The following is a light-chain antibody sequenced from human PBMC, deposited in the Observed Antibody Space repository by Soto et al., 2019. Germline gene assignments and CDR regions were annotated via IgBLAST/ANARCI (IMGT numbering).Light chain of an antibody. V-gene: IGLV2-14*01. CDR1: SSDIGTYNY. Sequence: QSALTQPASVSGSPGQSITISCTGTSSDIGTYNYVSWYQQHPGKAPKLVIYEIRHRPSGISNRFSGSKSGNAASLTISGLQADDEADYYCSSYSSSSTLVLFGGGTKLTVL. J-gene: IGLJ2*01. CDR2: EIR. CDR3: SSYSSSSTLVL.